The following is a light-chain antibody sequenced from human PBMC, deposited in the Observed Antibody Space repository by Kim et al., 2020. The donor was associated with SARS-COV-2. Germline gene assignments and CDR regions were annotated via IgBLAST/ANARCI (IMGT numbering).Light chain of an antibody. J-gene: IGLJ3*02. V-gene: IGLV1-47*01. CDR3: AAWDDSLSGPV. Sequence: GQRGTISCSGSSTNIGSNYVYWYQQRPGTAPKHLIYRNNQRPSGVPDRFSGSKSGTAASLAISGLRSEDEADYYCAAWDDSLSGPVFGGGTQLTVL. CDR1: STNIGSNY. CDR2: RNN.